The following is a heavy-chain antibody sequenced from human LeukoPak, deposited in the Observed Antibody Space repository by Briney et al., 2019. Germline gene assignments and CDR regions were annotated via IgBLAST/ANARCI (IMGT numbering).Heavy chain of an antibody. CDR3: ARLQLPYYYDSSGYQYYFDY. Sequence: ASVKVSCKASGYTFTGYYMHWVRQAPGQGLEWMGWINPNSGGTNYAQKFQGRVTMTRDTSISTAYMELSRLRSDDTAVYYCARLQLPYYYDSSGYQYYFDYWGQGTLVTVSS. J-gene: IGHJ4*02. V-gene: IGHV1-2*02. D-gene: IGHD3-22*01. CDR2: INPNSGGT. CDR1: GYTFTGYY.